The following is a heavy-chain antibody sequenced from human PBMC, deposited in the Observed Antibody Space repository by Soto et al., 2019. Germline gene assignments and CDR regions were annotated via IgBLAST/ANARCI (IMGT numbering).Heavy chain of an antibody. CDR3: AKGDVVVPAAYDY. CDR1: GFTFSSYA. V-gene: IGHV3-23*01. J-gene: IGHJ4*02. CDR2: ISGSGGST. D-gene: IGHD2-2*01. Sequence: EVQLLESGGGLVQPGGSLRLSCAASGFTFSSYAMSWVRQAPGKGLEWVSAISGSGGSTYYADSVKGRFTISRDNSKNTRYLQMNRLSAEDTAVYYCAKGDVVVPAAYDYWGQGTLVTVSS.